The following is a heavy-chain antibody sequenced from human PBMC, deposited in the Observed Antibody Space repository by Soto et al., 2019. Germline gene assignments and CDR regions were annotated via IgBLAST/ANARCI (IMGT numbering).Heavy chain of an antibody. J-gene: IGHJ4*02. D-gene: IGHD4-17*01. CDR1: GYTFNIYW. CDR3: ARQDGDGLFYFDY. CDR2: IYPVDSDT. Sequence: GESLKISCKGSGYTFNIYWIAWVRQMPGKGLGWMGVIYPVDSDTRYSPSFQGQVTISVDKSINTAYLQWSSLQASDTAIYYCARQDGDGLFYFDYWGKGTPVTVSS. V-gene: IGHV5-51*01.